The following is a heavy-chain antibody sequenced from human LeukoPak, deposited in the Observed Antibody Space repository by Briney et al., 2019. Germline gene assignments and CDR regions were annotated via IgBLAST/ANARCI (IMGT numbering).Heavy chain of an antibody. CDR2: IIPIFGTA. CDR3: ARVRGGSYFNGGYFDY. J-gene: IGHJ4*02. CDR1: GGTFSSYA. D-gene: IGHD1-26*01. V-gene: IGHV1-69*05. Sequence: SVKVSCKASGGTFSSYAISWVRQAPGQGFEWMGRIIPIFGTANYAQKFQGRVTITTDESTSTAYMELSSLRSEDTAVYYCARVRGGSYFNGGYFDYWGQGTLVTVSS.